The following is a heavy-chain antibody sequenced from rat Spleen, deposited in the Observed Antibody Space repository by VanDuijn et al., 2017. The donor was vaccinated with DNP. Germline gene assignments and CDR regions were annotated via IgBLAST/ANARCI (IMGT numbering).Heavy chain of an antibody. J-gene: IGHJ4*01. V-gene: IGHV5-25*01. CDR3: ARXGDXXXGXXDALXX. Sequence: EVQLVESGGGLVQPGRSLKLSCATSGFAFSDYYMAWVRQAPARGLEWVASISHNGGYTYYRDSVKGRFTISRDNAKDTLYLQMNSLRSEDTATXYCARXGDXXXGXXDALXXWGQXXXVTVSS. D-gene: IGHD1-12*03. CDR1: GFAFSDYY. CDR2: ISHNGGYT.